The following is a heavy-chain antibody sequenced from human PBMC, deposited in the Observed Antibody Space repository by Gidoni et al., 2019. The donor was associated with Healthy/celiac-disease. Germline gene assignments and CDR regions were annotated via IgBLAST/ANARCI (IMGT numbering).Heavy chain of an antibody. V-gene: IGHV4-31*03. CDR1: GGSISSGGYY. J-gene: IGHJ6*02. D-gene: IGHD4-17*01. Sequence: QVQLQESGPGLVKPSQTLSLTCTVSGGSISSGGYYWSWIRQHPGKGLEWIGYIYYSGSTYYYPSLKSRVTISVDTSKNQFSLKLSSVTAADTALYYCARVSDGDYVYYYGMDVWGQGTTVTVSS. CDR3: ARVSDGDYVYYYGMDV. CDR2: IYYSGST.